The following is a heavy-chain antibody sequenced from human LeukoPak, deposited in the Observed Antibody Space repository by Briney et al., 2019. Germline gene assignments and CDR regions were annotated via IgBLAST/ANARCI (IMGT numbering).Heavy chain of an antibody. CDR1: GFTFSRYG. CDR2: IWYDGSNK. D-gene: IGHD2-8*01. Sequence: GGSLRLSCAASGFTFSRYGMHWVRQAPGKGLEWVAVIWYDGSNKYYAGSVKGRFTISRDNSKNTLYLQMNSLRAEDTAVYYCARDLVYCTNGVCFYYFDYWGQGTLVTVSS. CDR3: ARDLVYCTNGVCFYYFDY. V-gene: IGHV3-33*01. J-gene: IGHJ4*02.